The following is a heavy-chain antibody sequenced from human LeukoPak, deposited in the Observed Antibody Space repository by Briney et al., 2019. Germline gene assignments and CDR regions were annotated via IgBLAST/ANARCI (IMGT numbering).Heavy chain of an antibody. V-gene: IGHV4-61*02. CDR3: ARDHYYYDSTGYYYLDY. J-gene: IGHJ4*02. CDR2: IYNSGNT. D-gene: IGHD3-22*01. Sequence: PSQTLSLTCTVSGGSISSGSYYWSWIRQPAGKGLEWIGRIYNSGNTNCNPSLKSRVTISVDMSKNQFSLKLSSVTAADTAVYYCARDHYYYDSTGYYYLDYWGQGTLVSVSS. CDR1: GGSISSGSYY.